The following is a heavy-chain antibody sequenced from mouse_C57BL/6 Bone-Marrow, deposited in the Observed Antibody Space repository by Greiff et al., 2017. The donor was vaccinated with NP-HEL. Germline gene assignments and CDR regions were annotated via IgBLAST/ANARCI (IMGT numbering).Heavy chain of an antibody. CDR3: ASPTVVEGY. D-gene: IGHD1-1*01. J-gene: IGHJ2*01. CDR1: GYTFTSYG. CDR2: IYPRSGNT. V-gene: IGHV1-81*01. Sequence: QVQLKQSGAELARPGASVKLSCKASGYTFTSYGISWVKQRTGQGLEWIGEIYPRSGNTYYNEKFKGKATLTADKSSSTAYMELRSLTSEDSAVYFCASPTVVEGYWGQGTTLTVSS.